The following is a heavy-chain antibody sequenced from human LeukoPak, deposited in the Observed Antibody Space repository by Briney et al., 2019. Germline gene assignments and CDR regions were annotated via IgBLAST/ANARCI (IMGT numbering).Heavy chain of an antibody. D-gene: IGHD5-12*01. J-gene: IGHJ4*02. CDR3: ARRYSTSYYFDY. CDR1: GGSISSYC. Sequence: KPSETLSLTCTVSGGSISSYCWSWIRQPPGKGLEWIGYISYSGSTKYNPSLRSRVTISVDTSKNQFSLKLSSVTAADTALYYCARRYSTSYYFDYWGQGTLVTVSS. CDR2: ISYSGST. V-gene: IGHV4-59*08.